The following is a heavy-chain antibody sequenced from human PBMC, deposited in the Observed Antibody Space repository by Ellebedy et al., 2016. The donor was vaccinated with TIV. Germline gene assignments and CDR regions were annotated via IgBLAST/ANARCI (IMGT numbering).Heavy chain of an antibody. CDR1: GFTFSSYA. CDR2: IHSNGGST. V-gene: IGHV3-64D*06. D-gene: IGHD3-10*01. CDR3: VKEYGPPSLFDY. J-gene: IGHJ4*02. Sequence: PGGSLRLSCSASGFTFSSYAMHPVRRTPGKGLDHLATIHSNGGSTFYVDSVKGRFTISRDNSKNTLYLKMSSLRPEDTAVYYCVKEYGPPSLFDYWGQGALVTVSS.